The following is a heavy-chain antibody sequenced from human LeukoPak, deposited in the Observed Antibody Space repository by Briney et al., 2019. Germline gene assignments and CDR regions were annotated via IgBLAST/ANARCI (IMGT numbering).Heavy chain of an antibody. J-gene: IGHJ3*02. CDR3: ARVTRSIAARSVAFDI. Sequence: TLFLTCTVSGGSISSGGYYWSWIRQHPGKGLEWIGYIYYSGSTYYNPSLKSRVTISVDTSKNQFSLKLSPVTAAETAVYYCARVTRSIAARSVAFDIWGQGTMVTVSS. CDR1: GGSISSGGYY. D-gene: IGHD6-6*01. V-gene: IGHV4-31*03. CDR2: IYYSGST.